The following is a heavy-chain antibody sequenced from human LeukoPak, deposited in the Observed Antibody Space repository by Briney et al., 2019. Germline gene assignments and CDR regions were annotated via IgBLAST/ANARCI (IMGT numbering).Heavy chain of an antibody. J-gene: IGHJ4*02. D-gene: IGHD5-12*01. V-gene: IGHV4-34*01. CDR3: ARVTYSGYADY. CDR2: INHSGST. Sequence: SETLSLTCAVYGGSFSGYYWSWIRQPPGKGLEWIGEINHSGSTNYNPSLKSRVTISVDTSKNQFSLKLSSVTAADTAVYYCARVTYSGYADYWGQGTLVTVSS. CDR1: GGSFSGYY.